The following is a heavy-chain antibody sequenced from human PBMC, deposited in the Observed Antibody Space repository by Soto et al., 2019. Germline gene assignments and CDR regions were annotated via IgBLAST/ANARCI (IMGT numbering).Heavy chain of an antibody. CDR3: AREVDTAMVTEYYYYGMDV. D-gene: IGHD5-18*01. CDR1: GYTFTSYG. J-gene: IGHJ6*02. Sequence: QVQLVQSGAEVKKPGASVKVSCKASGYTFTSYGISWVRQAPGQGLEWMGWISAYNGNTNYAQKLQGRVTMTTDTSTSKAYMELKSLRSDDTAVYYCAREVDTAMVTEYYYYGMDVWGQGTTVTVSS. V-gene: IGHV1-18*01. CDR2: ISAYNGNT.